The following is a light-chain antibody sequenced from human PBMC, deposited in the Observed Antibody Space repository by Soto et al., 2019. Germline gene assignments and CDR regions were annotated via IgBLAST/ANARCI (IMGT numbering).Light chain of an antibody. Sequence: QLTQSPSCLTSSVGDRVTIACRASHPISNYLNWYQHRPGKAPKLLIYGASTLQSGVPARFSGSESGTDFTLTITSLQPEDCATYYCQQTYATPITFGQGTRLEIK. CDR2: GAS. CDR1: HPISNY. J-gene: IGKJ5*01. CDR3: QQTYATPIT. V-gene: IGKV1-39*01.